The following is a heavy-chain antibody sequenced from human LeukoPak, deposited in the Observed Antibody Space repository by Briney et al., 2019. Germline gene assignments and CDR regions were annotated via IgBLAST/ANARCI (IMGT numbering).Heavy chain of an antibody. V-gene: IGHV3-74*01. J-gene: IGHJ5*02. CDR3: AREGYSSGWYGGFWFDP. CDR2: INSDGSST. CDR1: GFTFSSYW. Sequence: GGSLRLSCAASGFTFSSYWMHWVRQAPGKGLVWVSRINSDGSSTSYADSVKGRFTISRDNAKNTLYLQMNSLGAEDTAVYYCAREGYSSGWYGGFWFDPWGQGTLVTVSS. D-gene: IGHD6-19*01.